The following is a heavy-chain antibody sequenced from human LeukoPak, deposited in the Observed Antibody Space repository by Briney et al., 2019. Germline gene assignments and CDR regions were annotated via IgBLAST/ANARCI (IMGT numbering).Heavy chain of an antibody. CDR1: GSNFNTHG. V-gene: IGHV3-23*01. Sequence: GGSLRLSCVASGSNFNTHGMTWVRQAPGKGLEWVSGISGSGGVTYYADYLRGRFTVSRQNSRNTLFLQMDDLRADDTAVYFCAKVCHDFWGGYLGWGPKTHNYSMDVWGQGTTVTVSS. D-gene: IGHD3-3*01. J-gene: IGHJ6*02. CDR2: ISGSGGVT. CDR3: AKVCHDFWGGYLGWGPKTHNYSMDV.